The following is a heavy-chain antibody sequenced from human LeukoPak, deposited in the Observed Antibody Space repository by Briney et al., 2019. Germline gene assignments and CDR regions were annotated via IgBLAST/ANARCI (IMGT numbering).Heavy chain of an antibody. V-gene: IGHV3-15*07. J-gene: IGHJ4*02. D-gene: IGHD1-26*01. CDR1: GFTFSNAW. Sequence: SGGSLRLPCAASGFTFSNAWMNGVRQAPGKGLEWVGRIKSKTDGGTTDYAAPVKGRFTISRDDSKNTLYLQMNSLKTEDTAVYYCTTDPGGGSYLASVDYWGQGTLVTVSS. CDR3: TTDPGGGSYLASVDY. CDR2: IKSKTDGGTT.